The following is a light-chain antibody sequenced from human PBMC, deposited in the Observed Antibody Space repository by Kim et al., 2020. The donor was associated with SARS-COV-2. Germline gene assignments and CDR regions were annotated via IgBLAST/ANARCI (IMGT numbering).Light chain of an antibody. CDR3: QQCDNWPLT. Sequence: EIVLTQSPPTLSLSPGERATLSCRASQSVSSSLAWYQQKPGQAPRLLIYDASNRATGVPARFSGSGSGTDFTLTISSLEPEDFAIYYCQQCDNWPLTFGGGTKLEIK. V-gene: IGKV3-11*01. CDR2: DAS. J-gene: IGKJ4*01. CDR1: QSVSSS.